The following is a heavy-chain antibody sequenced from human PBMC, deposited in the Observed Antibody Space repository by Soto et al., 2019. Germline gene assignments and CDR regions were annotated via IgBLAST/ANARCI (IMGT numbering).Heavy chain of an antibody. J-gene: IGHJ6*02. CDR1: GGSISSGDYY. Sequence: SETLSLTCTVSGGSISSGDYYWSWIRQPPGKGLEWIGYIYYSGSTYYNPSLKSRVTISVDTSKNQFSLKLSSVTAADTAVYYCARENHEWLRSNPKRHYYYGMDFWGQGTTVTVSS. CDR3: ARENHEWLRSNPKRHYYYGMDF. V-gene: IGHV4-30-4*01. CDR2: IYYSGST. D-gene: IGHD5-12*01.